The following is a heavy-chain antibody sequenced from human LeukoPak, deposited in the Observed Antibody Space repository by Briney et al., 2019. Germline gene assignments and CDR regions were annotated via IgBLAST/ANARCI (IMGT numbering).Heavy chain of an antibody. Sequence: PGGSLRLSCAASGFTFSSYSMNWVRQAPGKGLEWVSYISSSSSTIYYADSVKGRFTISRDNAKNSLYLQMNSLRAEDTAVYYCARDLRYSSSWYNWFDPWGQGTLVTVSS. V-gene: IGHV3-48*04. J-gene: IGHJ5*02. CDR3: ARDLRYSSSWYNWFDP. CDR1: GFTFSSYS. D-gene: IGHD6-13*01. CDR2: ISSSSSTI.